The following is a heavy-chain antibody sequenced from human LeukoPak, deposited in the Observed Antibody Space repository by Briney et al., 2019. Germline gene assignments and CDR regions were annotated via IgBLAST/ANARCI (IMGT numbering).Heavy chain of an antibody. Sequence: PSQTLSLTCTVSGGSISSGSYYWSWIRQPAGKGLEWIGRIYTSGSTNYNPSLKSRVTISVDTSKNQFSLKLSSVTAADTAVYYCARVNRFLVWSNDYWGQGTLVTVSS. CDR2: IYTSGST. CDR1: GGSISSGSYY. V-gene: IGHV4-61*02. J-gene: IGHJ4*02. D-gene: IGHD3-3*01. CDR3: ARVNRFLVWSNDY.